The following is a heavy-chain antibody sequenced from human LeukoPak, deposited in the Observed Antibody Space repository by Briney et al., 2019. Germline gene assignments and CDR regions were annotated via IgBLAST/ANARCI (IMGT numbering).Heavy chain of an antibody. V-gene: IGHV4-31*03. CDR1: GGSISSGGYY. J-gene: IGHJ4*02. Sequence: SQTLSLTCTVSGGSISSGGYYWNWIRQHPGKGLEWIGYIYYSGSTYYNPSLESRVTISVDTSKNQFSLKLSSVTAADTAVYYCARDASTLAATGTYLFDYWGQGTLVTVSS. CDR2: IYYSGST. D-gene: IGHD6-13*01. CDR3: ARDASTLAATGTYLFDY.